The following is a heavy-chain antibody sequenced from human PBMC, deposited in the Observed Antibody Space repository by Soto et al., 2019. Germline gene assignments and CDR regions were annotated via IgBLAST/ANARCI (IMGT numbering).Heavy chain of an antibody. CDR2: INHSGST. Sequence: LETLSLTWAVYGGSFSGYYWRWIRQPPGKGLKWIGEINHSGSTNYNPSLKSRVTISVDTSKNQFSLKLSSVTAADTAVYYCARGRNYYGSGSYYNGYNWFDPWGQGTLVTVSS. J-gene: IGHJ5*02. CDR3: ARGRNYYGSGSYYNGYNWFDP. CDR1: GGSFSGYY. V-gene: IGHV4-34*01. D-gene: IGHD3-10*01.